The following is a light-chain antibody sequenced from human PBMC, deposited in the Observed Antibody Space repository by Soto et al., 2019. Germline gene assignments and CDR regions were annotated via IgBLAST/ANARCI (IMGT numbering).Light chain of an antibody. Sequence: QSVLPQPPSASGTPGQRVTTSCSGSSSNIGSNTVNWYQQVPGTAPKLLIYSNNQRPSGVPDRLSGSKSGTSASLAISGLQSEDEADYYCAAWDASLNGVLFGGGTKVTVL. CDR3: AAWDASLNGVL. CDR1: SSNIGSNT. V-gene: IGLV1-44*01. CDR2: SNN. J-gene: IGLJ2*01.